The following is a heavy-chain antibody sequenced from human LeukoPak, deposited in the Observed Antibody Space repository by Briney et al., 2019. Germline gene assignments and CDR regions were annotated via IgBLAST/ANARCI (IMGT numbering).Heavy chain of an antibody. Sequence: ASVKVSCKASGYTFTGYYMQWVRQARGQGLEWMGWINPNSGGTNYAQKFQGRDTMTRDTSISTAYMELSRLRSDDTAVYYCARWEYYYDSSGRGDYWGQGTLVTVSS. CDR3: ARWEYYYDSSGRGDY. V-gene: IGHV1-2*02. CDR1: GYTFTGYY. CDR2: INPNSGGT. D-gene: IGHD3-22*01. J-gene: IGHJ4*02.